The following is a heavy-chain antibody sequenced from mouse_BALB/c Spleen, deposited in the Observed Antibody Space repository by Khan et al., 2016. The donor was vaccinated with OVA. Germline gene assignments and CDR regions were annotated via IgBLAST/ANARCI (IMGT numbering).Heavy chain of an antibody. D-gene: IGHD1-1*01. V-gene: IGHV1-7*01. CDR3: EYHGSRYDWFTY. CDR1: GYTFTSYW. Sequence: QVQLQQSGAELAKPGASVRMSCKASGYTFTSYWMHWVKQRPGQGLEWIGYINPTTDYTEYNQIFKDKATLTADKSSSTAYMQLSSLTSEDSAVSDCEYHGSRYDWFTYWGQGTLVTVSA. CDR2: INPTTDYT. J-gene: IGHJ3*01.